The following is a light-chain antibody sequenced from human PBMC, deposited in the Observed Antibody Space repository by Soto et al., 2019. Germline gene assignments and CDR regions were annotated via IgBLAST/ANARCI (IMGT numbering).Light chain of an antibody. V-gene: IGLV1-40*01. J-gene: IGLJ1*01. Sequence: QLPSVSGAPGQRVTISCTGSSSNIGAGYDVHWYQQLPGTAPKLLIYGNSNRPSRVPDRFSGSKSGTSASLAITGLQAEDEADYSCQSYDSSLSGYVFGTGTKLTVL. CDR3: QSYDSSLSGYV. CDR1: SSNIGAGYD. CDR2: GNS.